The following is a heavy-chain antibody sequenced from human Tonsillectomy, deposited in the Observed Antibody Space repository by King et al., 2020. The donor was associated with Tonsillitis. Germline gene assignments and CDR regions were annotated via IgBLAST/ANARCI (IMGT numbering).Heavy chain of an antibody. CDR3: ARDMGIPVLLVAFDY. J-gene: IGHJ4*02. CDR1: GGSISSYY. CDR2: IYTSGST. D-gene: IGHD2-15*01. Sequence: QLQESGPGLVKPSETLSLTCTVSGGSISSYYWSWIRQPAGKGLEWIGRIYTSGSTNYNPSLKSRVTISVDTSKNPFSLKLSSLTAADTAVYYCARDMGIPVLLVAFDYCCQGTLVTVSS. V-gene: IGHV4-4*07.